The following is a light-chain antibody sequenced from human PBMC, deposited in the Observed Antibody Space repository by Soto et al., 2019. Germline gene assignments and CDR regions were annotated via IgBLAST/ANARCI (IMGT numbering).Light chain of an antibody. CDR1: QSLLHADGQTY. J-gene: IGKJ2*01. Sequence: DVVLTQIPLSSLVTVGQSASISCRSSQSLLHADGQTYLSCFHQKPGQPPRLLIHRVSNRFSGVPHRISGSGAGTDFTLTISGVEPEDVGIYFCMQATHYRPYTFGQGTKLEI. V-gene: IGKV2-24*01. CDR2: RVS. CDR3: MQATHYRPYT.